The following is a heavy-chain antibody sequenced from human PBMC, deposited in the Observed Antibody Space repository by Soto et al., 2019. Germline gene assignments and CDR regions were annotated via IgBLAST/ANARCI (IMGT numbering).Heavy chain of an antibody. D-gene: IGHD6-13*01. CDR3: ARACTAVAGWANWFDL. V-gene: IGHV4-31*03. J-gene: IGHJ5*02. CDR1: GGSISGVGYY. CDR2: IHHSGTT. Sequence: QLQLQESGPGLVEPSQTLSLTCTVSGGSISGVGYYWGWIRQHPGKGLEWIGYIHHSGTTYYNPSLKSRLTTSADTPKALSPLNQSSLIAADTAVYYFARACTAVAGWANWFDLWGQGTLVTVSS.